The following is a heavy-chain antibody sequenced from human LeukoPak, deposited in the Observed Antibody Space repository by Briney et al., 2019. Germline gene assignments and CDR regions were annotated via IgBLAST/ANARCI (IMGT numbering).Heavy chain of an antibody. V-gene: IGHV3-21*01. Sequence: PGGSLRLSCAASGFTFSSYEMNWVRQAPGRGLEWVSCISSSSSLIFYSDSVRGRFTISRDNAKNLLYLHMNSLRVEDTALYYCAKVDRGDYSSSPVPYYNYYMNVWGKGTTVTVSS. CDR3: AKVDRGDYSSSPVPYYNYYMNV. CDR2: ISSSSSLI. CDR1: GFTFSSYE. J-gene: IGHJ6*03. D-gene: IGHD6-13*01.